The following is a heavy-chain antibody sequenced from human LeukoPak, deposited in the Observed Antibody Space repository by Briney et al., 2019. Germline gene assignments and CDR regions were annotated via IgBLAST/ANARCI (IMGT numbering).Heavy chain of an antibody. CDR1: GGSISSYY. CDR2: IYTSGST. CDR3: ARSIPCSSTSCHQAWVDY. D-gene: IGHD2-2*01. Sequence: TPSETLSLTCTVSGGSISSYYWSWIRQPAGKGLEWIGRIYTSGSTNYNPSLKSRVTMSVDTSKNQFSLKLSSVTAADTAVYYCARSIPCSSTSCHQAWVDYWGQGTLVTVSS. J-gene: IGHJ4*02. V-gene: IGHV4-4*07.